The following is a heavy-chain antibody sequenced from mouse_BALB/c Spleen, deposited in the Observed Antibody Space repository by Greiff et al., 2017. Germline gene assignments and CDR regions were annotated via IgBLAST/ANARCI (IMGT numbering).Heavy chain of an antibody. J-gene: IGHJ3*01. D-gene: IGHD1-2*01. Sequence: EVKLMESGPSLVKPSQTLSLTCSVTGDSITSGYWNWIRKFPGNKLEYMGYISYSGSTYYNPSLKSRISITRDTSKNQYYLQLNSVTTEDTATYYCARSPTATDWFAYWGQGTLVTVSA. CDR2: ISYSGST. V-gene: IGHV3-8*02. CDR3: ARSPTATDWFAY. CDR1: GDSITSGY.